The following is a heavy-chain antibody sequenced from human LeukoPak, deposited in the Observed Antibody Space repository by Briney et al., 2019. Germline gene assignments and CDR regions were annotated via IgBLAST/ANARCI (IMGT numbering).Heavy chain of an antibody. Sequence: ASVKVSCKASGYTFIDYYIHWVRQAPGQGLEWMGWINPKTGGTNYAQKFQGRVTMTSDTSITTAYMELSRLRSDDTAVYYCAISSSWYRGFDYWGQGTLVTVSS. V-gene: IGHV1-2*02. CDR1: GYTFIDYY. D-gene: IGHD6-13*01. CDR3: AISSSWYRGFDY. CDR2: INPKTGGT. J-gene: IGHJ4*02.